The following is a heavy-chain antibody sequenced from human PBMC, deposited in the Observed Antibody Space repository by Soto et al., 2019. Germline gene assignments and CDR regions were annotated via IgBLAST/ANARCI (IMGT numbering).Heavy chain of an antibody. CDR2: IYYSGST. J-gene: IGHJ4*02. CDR3: ARSKSNYEPFAF. CDR1: GDSMSSYY. Sequence: PSENLSLTCTVSGDSMSSYYWSWIRQPPGKGLEWIGYIYYSGSTTYNPSLRSRVTMSVDTSKNQFSLRLSSVTAADTAVYYCARSKSNYEPFAFWGQGSQVTVSS. D-gene: IGHD4-4*01. V-gene: IGHV4-59*01.